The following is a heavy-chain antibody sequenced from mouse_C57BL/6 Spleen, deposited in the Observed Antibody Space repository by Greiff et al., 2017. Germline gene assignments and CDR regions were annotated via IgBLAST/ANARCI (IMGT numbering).Heavy chain of an antibody. J-gene: IGHJ4*01. Sequence: VNVVESGAELVKPGASVKMSCKASGYTFTTYPIEWLKQNHGKSLEWIGNFHPYNDDTKYNEKFKGKATLTVEKSSSTVYLELSRLTSDDSAVYYCARSRPYSNYDYAMDYWGQGTSVTVSS. V-gene: IGHV1-47*01. CDR2: FHPYNDDT. CDR1: GYTFTTYP. CDR3: ARSRPYSNYDYAMDY. D-gene: IGHD2-5*01.